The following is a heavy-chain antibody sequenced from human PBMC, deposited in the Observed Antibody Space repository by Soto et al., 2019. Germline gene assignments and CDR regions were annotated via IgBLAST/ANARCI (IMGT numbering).Heavy chain of an antibody. V-gene: IGHV3-13*01. CDR3: ARAVYCSGGSCYSGNWFDP. CDR2: IGTAGDT. CDR1: GFTFSSYD. D-gene: IGHD2-15*01. J-gene: IGHJ5*02. Sequence: GGSLRLSCAASGFTFSSYDMHWVRQATGKGLEWVSAIGTAGDTYYPGSVKGRFTISRENAKNSLYLQMNSLRAGDTAVYYCARAVYCSGGSCYSGNWFDPWGQGTLVTVSS.